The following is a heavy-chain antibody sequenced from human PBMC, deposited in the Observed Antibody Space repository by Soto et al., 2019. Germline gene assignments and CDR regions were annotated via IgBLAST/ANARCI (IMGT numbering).Heavy chain of an antibody. CDR3: ARQSLVYYDFWSLYYYGMDV. J-gene: IGHJ6*02. V-gene: IGHV5-51*01. D-gene: IGHD3-3*01. CDR2: IYPGDSDT. CDR1: GYSFTSYW. Sequence: GESLKISCKGSGYSFTSYWIGWVRQMPGKGLEWMGIIYPGDSDTRYSPSFQGQVTISADKSISTAYLQWSSLKASDTAMYYCARQSLVYYDFWSLYYYGMDVWGQGTTVTVSS.